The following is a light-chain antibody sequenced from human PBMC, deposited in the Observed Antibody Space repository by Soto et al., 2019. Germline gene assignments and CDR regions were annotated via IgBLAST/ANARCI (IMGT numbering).Light chain of an antibody. CDR2: SNN. CDR1: SSNIGRNT. Sequence: QSVLTQPPSASGTPGQRVTISCSGSSSNIGRNTVNWYQQLPGTAPKLLIYSNNQRPSGVPDRFSGSKSGTSASRAISGPQSEDEADYYCAAWDDSLNGQVFGTGTKVTVL. J-gene: IGLJ1*01. CDR3: AAWDDSLNGQV. V-gene: IGLV1-44*01.